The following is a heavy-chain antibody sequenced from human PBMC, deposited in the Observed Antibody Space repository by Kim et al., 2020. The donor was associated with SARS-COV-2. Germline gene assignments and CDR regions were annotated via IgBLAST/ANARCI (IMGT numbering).Heavy chain of an antibody. CDR1: GFTFDDYA. D-gene: IGHD3-22*01. CDR3: AKERTYYYDSSGPSALDY. Sequence: GGSLRLSCAASGFTFDDYAMHWVRQAPGKGLEWVSLISWDGGSTYYADSVKGRFTISRDNSKNSLYLQMNSLRAEDTALYYCAKERTYYYDSSGPSALDYWGQGTLVTVSS. J-gene: IGHJ4*02. V-gene: IGHV3-43D*03. CDR2: ISWDGGST.